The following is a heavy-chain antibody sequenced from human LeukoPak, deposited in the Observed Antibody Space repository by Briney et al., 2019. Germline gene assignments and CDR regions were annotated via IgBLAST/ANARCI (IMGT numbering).Heavy chain of an antibody. Sequence: GGSLRLSCVASGFTFSSYGMHWVRQAPGKELEWVAVISYDGSNKYYADSVKGRFTISRDNSKNTLYLQMNSLRAEDTAVYYCAKDHPYCSSTSCYWWFDPWGQGTLVTVSS. V-gene: IGHV3-30*18. D-gene: IGHD2-2*01. CDR2: ISYDGSNK. CDR3: AKDHPYCSSTSCYWWFDP. CDR1: GFTFSSYG. J-gene: IGHJ5*02.